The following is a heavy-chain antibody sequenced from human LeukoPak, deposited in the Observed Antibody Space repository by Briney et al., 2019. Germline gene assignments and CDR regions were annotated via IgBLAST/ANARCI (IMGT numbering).Heavy chain of an antibody. D-gene: IGHD3-16*01. CDR2: INTDGSGT. V-gene: IGHV3-74*01. Sequence: GGSLRLSCAASGFTFSSYWMHWVRQAPGKGLVWVSRINTDGSGTGYADSVKGRFTISRDNAKNSVALQLDGLRADDTAVYFCTRERRGSYYAFESWGQGTLVTVSS. CDR1: GFTFSSYW. CDR3: TRERRGSYYAFES. J-gene: IGHJ4*02.